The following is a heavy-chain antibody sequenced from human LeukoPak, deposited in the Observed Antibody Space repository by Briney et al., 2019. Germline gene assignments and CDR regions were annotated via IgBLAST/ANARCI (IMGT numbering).Heavy chain of an antibody. CDR1: GFTFSSYW. Sequence: GGSLRLSCAASGFTFSSYWVSWVRQAPGKGLEWVANIKEDGSEKRYVDSVKGRFTISRDNAKNSLYLQMNSLRAEDTAVYYCARDKIVGATKLDYWGQGTLVTVSS. CDR2: IKEDGSEK. CDR3: ARDKIVGATKLDY. J-gene: IGHJ4*02. V-gene: IGHV3-7*01. D-gene: IGHD1-26*01.